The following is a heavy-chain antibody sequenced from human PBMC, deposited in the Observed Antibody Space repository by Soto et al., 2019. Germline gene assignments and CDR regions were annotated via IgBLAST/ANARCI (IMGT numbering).Heavy chain of an antibody. Sequence: PSETLSLTCTVSGGSISSGGYYWGWIRQHPGKGLEWIGYIYYSGSTYYNPSLKSRVTISVDTSKNQFSLKLSSVTAADTAVYYCARVWSLPYYYDSSGYLYYFDYWGQGTLVTVSS. CDR3: ARVWSLPYYYDSSGYLYYFDY. D-gene: IGHD3-22*01. CDR1: GGSISSGGYY. CDR2: IYYSGST. J-gene: IGHJ4*02. V-gene: IGHV4-31*03.